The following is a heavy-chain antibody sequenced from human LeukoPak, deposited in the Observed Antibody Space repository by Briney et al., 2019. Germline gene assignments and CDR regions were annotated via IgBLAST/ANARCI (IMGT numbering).Heavy chain of an antibody. CDR2: IRAYNGNT. Sequence: ASVKVSCKASGYTFTSYGISWVRPAPGQGLEWMGWIRAYNGNTNYAQKLQGRVTMTTDTSTSPAYMELRSLRSDDTAVYYCARDGLDIVVVPAAIPYWYFDLWGRGTLVTVSS. CDR1: GYTFTSYG. J-gene: IGHJ2*01. D-gene: IGHD2-2*02. V-gene: IGHV1-18*01. CDR3: ARDGLDIVVVPAAIPYWYFDL.